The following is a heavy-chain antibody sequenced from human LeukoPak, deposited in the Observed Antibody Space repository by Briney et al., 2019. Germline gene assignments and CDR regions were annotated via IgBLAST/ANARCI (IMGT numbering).Heavy chain of an antibody. Sequence: GGSLRLSCAASEFTFSSHWMHWVRQAPGKGLVWVSRIKSDGSSTSYADSVKGRFTISRDNAKNTLYLQMNSLRAEDTAVYYCARDPDSSGYSTFQDWGQGTLVTVSS. V-gene: IGHV3-74*01. D-gene: IGHD3-22*01. J-gene: IGHJ1*01. CDR2: IKSDGSST. CDR3: ARDPDSSGYSTFQD. CDR1: EFTFSSHW.